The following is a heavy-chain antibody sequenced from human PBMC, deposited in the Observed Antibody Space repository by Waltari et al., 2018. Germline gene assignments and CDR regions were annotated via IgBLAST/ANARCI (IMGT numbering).Heavy chain of an antibody. CDR2: IYYTGST. D-gene: IGHD2-21*01. Sequence: QLQLQESGPGLVKPSETLSLTCTVSGGSISDRSHYWGWIRQPAGKGLEWIGSIYYTGSTSYNRSLKSRVTISVDTSKNQFSLKLTSVTAADTAVYYCPRHGVIGTKIFDYWGQGTLVTVSS. V-gene: IGHV4-39*01. CDR3: PRHGVIGTKIFDY. J-gene: IGHJ4*02. CDR1: GGSISDRSHY.